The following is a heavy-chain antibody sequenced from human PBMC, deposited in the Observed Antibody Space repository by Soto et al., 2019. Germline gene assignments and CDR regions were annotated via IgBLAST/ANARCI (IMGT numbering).Heavy chain of an antibody. J-gene: IGHJ6*02. D-gene: IGHD4-17*01. Sequence: QVQLQESGPGLVKPSETLSLTCIVSGGSVISPTYYWGWIRQAPGKGLQWVGSIYYSEDTYYNPSLKSRVTISVDTSNNEVSLRLTSVIAADAAVYYCARGTVTTKSPLNYDAMDVWGQGTTVTVSS. CDR2: IYYSEDT. V-gene: IGHV4-39*01. CDR1: GGSVISPTYY. CDR3: ARGTVTTKSPLNYDAMDV.